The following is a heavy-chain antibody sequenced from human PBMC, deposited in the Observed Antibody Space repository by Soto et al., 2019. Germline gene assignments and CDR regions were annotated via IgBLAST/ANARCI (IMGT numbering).Heavy chain of an antibody. J-gene: IGHJ4*02. CDR2: IYYSGNT. D-gene: IGHD3-16*01. CDR1: GGSTSSDNY. Sequence: SETLSLTCTVSGGSTSSDNYWSWIRQPPGKGLEWIGHIYYSGNTDYNPSLKSRLAISIDTSKNQFSLKLSSVTAADTAVYFCSREGGESSDGLYYFDSWGQGSLVTVSS. CDR3: SREGGESSDGLYYFDS. V-gene: IGHV4-30-4*01.